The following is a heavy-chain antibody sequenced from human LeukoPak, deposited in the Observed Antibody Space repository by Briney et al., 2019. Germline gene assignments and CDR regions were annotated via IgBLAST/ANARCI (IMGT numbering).Heavy chain of an antibody. J-gene: IGHJ4*02. Sequence: ASVNVSCKASGYTFTGYYINWVRQAPGQGLECMGIINPSDGTKSYAQKFRGRGTLTRDPSTSTVYMELSSLRSEDTAVYYCARAPANKYDSRLTEDYWGQGTLVTVSS. D-gene: IGHD3-22*01. CDR1: GYTFTGYY. CDR2: INPSDGTK. V-gene: IGHV1-46*01. CDR3: ARAPANKYDSRLTEDY.